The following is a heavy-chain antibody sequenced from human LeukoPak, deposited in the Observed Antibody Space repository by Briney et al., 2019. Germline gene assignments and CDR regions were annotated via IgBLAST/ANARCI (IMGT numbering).Heavy chain of an antibody. CDR3: ARERGYYFDL. Sequence: GGSLRLSCAASGFTFSAYSMNWVRQAPGKGLEWVSYISSGGSPIYYADSVKGRFTISRDNAKNSLYLQMNSLRAEDTAVYYCARERGYYFDLWGRGTLVTVSS. V-gene: IGHV3-48*04. CDR2: ISSGGSPI. D-gene: IGHD6-13*01. CDR1: GFTFSAYS. J-gene: IGHJ2*01.